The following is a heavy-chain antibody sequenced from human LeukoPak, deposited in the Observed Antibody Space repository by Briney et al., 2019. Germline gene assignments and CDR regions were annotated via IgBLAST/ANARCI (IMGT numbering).Heavy chain of an antibody. J-gene: IGHJ5*02. Sequence: ASVKVSCKASGYTFTSYGISWVRQAPGQGLEWMGWISAYNGNTNYAQKLQGRVTMTTDTSTSTAYMELRSLRSDDTAVYYCARDTRPEIGGFLSWFDPWGQGTLVTVSS. D-gene: IGHD6-6*01. CDR3: ARDTRPEIGGFLSWFDP. V-gene: IGHV1-18*01. CDR2: ISAYNGNT. CDR1: GYTFTSYG.